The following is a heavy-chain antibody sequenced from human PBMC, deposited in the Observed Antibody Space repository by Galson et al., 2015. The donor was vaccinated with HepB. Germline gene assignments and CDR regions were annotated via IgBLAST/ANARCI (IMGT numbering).Heavy chain of an antibody. CDR3: ARAGGDYDFWSGYSDRLDYFDY. D-gene: IGHD3-3*01. CDR1: GYTFTSYY. CDR2: INPSGGST. Sequence: SVKVSCKASGYTFTSYYMHWVRQTPGQGLEWMGIINPSGGSTRYAQKFQGSVTMTRDTSKSTVHMELSSLRPEDTAVYYCARAGGDYDFWSGYSDRLDYFDYWGQGTLVTVSS. J-gene: IGHJ4*02. V-gene: IGHV1-46*01.